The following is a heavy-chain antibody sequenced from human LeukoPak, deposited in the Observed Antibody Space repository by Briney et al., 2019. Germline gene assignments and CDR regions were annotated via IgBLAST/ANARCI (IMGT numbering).Heavy chain of an antibody. V-gene: IGHV4-34*01. CDR1: GGSISSYY. Sequence: PSETLSLTCTVSGGSISSYYWSWIRQPPGKGLEWIGEINHSGSTNYNPSLKSRVTISVDTSKNQFSLKLSSVTAADTAVYYCARGQDSSGWFGTLNYWGQGTLVTVSS. J-gene: IGHJ4*02. CDR3: ARGQDSSGWFGTLNY. D-gene: IGHD6-19*01. CDR2: INHSGST.